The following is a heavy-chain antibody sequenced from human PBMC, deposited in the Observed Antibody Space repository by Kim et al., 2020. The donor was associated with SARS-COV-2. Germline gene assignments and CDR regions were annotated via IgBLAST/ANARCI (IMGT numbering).Heavy chain of an antibody. CDR3: ANRTVYGSGPSHVDV. CDR2: ISGSGGST. J-gene: IGHJ4*01. D-gene: IGHD3-10*01. CDR1: GFTFSTYA. V-gene: IGHV3-23*01. Sequence: GGYLRLSCAASGFTFSTYAMSWVRQAPGMGLEWASGISGSGGSTYYADYVKGRFTISRDKSNNTLYLQMNSLRAEDMAVYYWANRTVYGSGPSHVDVWGHGTLVTGSS.